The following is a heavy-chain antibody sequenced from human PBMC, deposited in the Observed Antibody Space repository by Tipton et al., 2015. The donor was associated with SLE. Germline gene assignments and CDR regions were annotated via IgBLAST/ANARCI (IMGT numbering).Heavy chain of an antibody. Sequence: SLRLSCAASGFTFSTYWMSWVRQAPGKGLEWVANIKQDGGDENYVGSVKGRFTISRDNAKNSLYLQMNSLRAEDTAVYYCARGSFWSGYYTPLFDYWGQGTLVTVSS. J-gene: IGHJ4*02. CDR1: GFTFSTYW. CDR2: IKQDGGDE. V-gene: IGHV3-7*03. CDR3: ARGSFWSGYYTPLFDY. D-gene: IGHD3-3*01.